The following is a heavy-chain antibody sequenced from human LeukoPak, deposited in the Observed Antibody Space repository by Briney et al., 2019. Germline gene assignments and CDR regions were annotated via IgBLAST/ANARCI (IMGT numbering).Heavy chain of an antibody. Sequence: PGGSLRLSCAASGFTFSSYSMNWVSQAPGKGLEWVSSISSGQNYIYYADSVKGRFAISRDNAKNSLFLQMNTLRAEDTAVYYCARVGYSYGQFDYWGQGTLVTVSS. J-gene: IGHJ4*02. CDR1: GFTFSSYS. CDR3: ARVGYSYGQFDY. D-gene: IGHD5-18*01. V-gene: IGHV3-21*01. CDR2: ISSGQNYI.